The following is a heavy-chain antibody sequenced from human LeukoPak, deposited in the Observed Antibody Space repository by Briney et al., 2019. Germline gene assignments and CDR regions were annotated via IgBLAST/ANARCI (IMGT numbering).Heavy chain of an antibody. J-gene: IGHJ4*02. Sequence: PSETLSLTCTVSGGSISSYYWSWIRQPPGKGLEWIGYIYYSGSTNYNPSLKSRVTISVDTSKNQFSLKLNSVTAADTAVYYCARGPPVAVAGTYMLDYWGQGTLVTVSS. CDR2: IYYSGST. CDR1: GGSISSYY. V-gene: IGHV4-59*01. CDR3: ARGPPVAVAGTYMLDY. D-gene: IGHD6-19*01.